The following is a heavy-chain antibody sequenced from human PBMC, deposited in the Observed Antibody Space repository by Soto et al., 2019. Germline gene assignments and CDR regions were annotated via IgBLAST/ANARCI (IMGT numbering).Heavy chain of an antibody. CDR1: GGTFVRHG. CDR3: AAPACAATWSSPAPNVDH. V-gene: IGHV1-69*09. J-gene: IGHJ5*02. CDR2: INPLSGIP. Sequence: QVQLVQSGAAVKKPESSVKVSCKTSGGTFVRHGISWVRQDPGQGPEWMGKINPLSGIPNYAQKFQDRVTFTADTETSSAYVELSSLRCDDTPVEYCAAPACAATWSSPAPNVDHCGHGTLVTVS. D-gene: IGHD1-26*01.